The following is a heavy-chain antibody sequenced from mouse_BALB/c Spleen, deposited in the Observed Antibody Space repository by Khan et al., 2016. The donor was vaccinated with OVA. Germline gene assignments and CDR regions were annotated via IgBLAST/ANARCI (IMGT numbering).Heavy chain of an antibody. CDR1: GFNIKDTY. V-gene: IGHV14-3*02. CDR3: AYSMLLYAIDY. CDR2: IDTANGNT. J-gene: IGHJ4*01. Sequence: VRLQQSGAELMKPGASVKLSCTVSGFNIKDTYMHWVKQRPEQGMEWMGRIDTANGNTKYDPKFQGKATMTADTSTNTAYLQLSSLTSEDTAVYFCAYSMLLYAIDYWGQGTSVTVSS.